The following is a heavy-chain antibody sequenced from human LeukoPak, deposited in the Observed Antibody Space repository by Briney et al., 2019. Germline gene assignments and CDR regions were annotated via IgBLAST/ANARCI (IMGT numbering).Heavy chain of an antibody. D-gene: IGHD3-10*01. CDR2: IIPIFGTA. V-gene: IGHV1-69*13. CDR1: GGTFSSYA. J-gene: IGHJ5*02. CDR3: AKGPSGSGSYLYNWFDP. Sequence: EASVKVFCKASGGTFSSYAISWVRQAPGQGLEWMGGIIPIFGTANYAQKFQGRVTITADESTSTAYMELSSLRSEDTAVYYCAKGPSGSGSYLYNWFDPWGQGTLVTVSS.